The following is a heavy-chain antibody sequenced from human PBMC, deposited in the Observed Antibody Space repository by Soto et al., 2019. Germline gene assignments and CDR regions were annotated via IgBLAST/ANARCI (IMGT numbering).Heavy chain of an antibody. Sequence: WGSLRLSCAASGFTFSSYAMHWVRQAPGKGLEWVAVISYDGSNKYYADSVKGRFTISRDNSKNTLYLQMNSLRAEDTAVYYCARGHRLVPAAPHFERWGQGTLVIVSA. J-gene: IGHJ5*02. CDR1: GFTFSSYA. CDR3: ARGHRLVPAAPHFER. V-gene: IGHV3-30-3*01. D-gene: IGHD2-2*01. CDR2: ISYDGSNK.